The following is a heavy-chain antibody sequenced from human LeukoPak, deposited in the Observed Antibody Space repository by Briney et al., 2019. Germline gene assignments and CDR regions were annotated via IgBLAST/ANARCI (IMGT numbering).Heavy chain of an antibody. D-gene: IGHD1-26*01. V-gene: IGHV3-21*01. J-gene: IGHJ4*02. CDR3: ARDKGATRFSY. CDR2: ISSSSSYI. Sequence: GGSLRLSCAASGFTFSSYSMNWVRQAPGKGLEWVSSISSSSSYIYYADSVKGRFTISRDNAENSLYLQMNSLRAEDTAVYYCARDKGATRFSYWGQGTLVTVSS. CDR1: GFTFSSYS.